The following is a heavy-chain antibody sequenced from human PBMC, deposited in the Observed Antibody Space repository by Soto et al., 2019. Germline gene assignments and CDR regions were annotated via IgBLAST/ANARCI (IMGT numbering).Heavy chain of an antibody. CDR1: GFTFSSYA. Sequence: PGGSLRLSCAASGFTFSSYAMSWVRQAPGKGLEWVSAISGSGGSTYYADSVKGRFTISRDNSKNTLYLQMNSLRAEDTAVYYCAKDLSTVVAATPSFGFLDYYYGMDVWGQGTTVTVSS. CDR2: ISGSGGST. CDR3: AKDLSTVVAATPSFGFLDYYYGMDV. V-gene: IGHV3-23*01. D-gene: IGHD2-15*01. J-gene: IGHJ6*02.